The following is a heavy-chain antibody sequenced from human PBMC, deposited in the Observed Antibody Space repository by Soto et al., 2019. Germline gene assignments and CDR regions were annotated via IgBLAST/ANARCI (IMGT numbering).Heavy chain of an antibody. V-gene: IGHV6-1*01. J-gene: IGHJ4*02. Sequence: SQTLSLTCAISCDSVSSNSAAWNWIRQSPSRGLEWLGRTYYRSKWYNDYAVSVKSRITINPDTSKNQFSLQLNSVTPEDTAVYYCARGGWIQYNTAFEYWGQGTLVIVSS. CDR1: CDSVSSNSAA. D-gene: IGHD5-18*01. CDR3: ARGGWIQYNTAFEY. CDR2: TYYRSKWYN.